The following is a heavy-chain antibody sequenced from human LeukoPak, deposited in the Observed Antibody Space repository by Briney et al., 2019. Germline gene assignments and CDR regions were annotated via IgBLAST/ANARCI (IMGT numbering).Heavy chain of an antibody. V-gene: IGHV4-59*12. D-gene: IGHD1-26*01. CDR3: ARRRVLGRPYYFDY. Sequence: SETLSLTCTVSGGSISSYYWSWIRQPPGKGLEWIGYIYYSGSNNYNPSLKSRVTISVDTSKNQFSLKLSSVTAADTAVYYCARRRVLGRPYYFDYWGQGTLVTVSS. CDR2: IYYSGSN. J-gene: IGHJ4*02. CDR1: GGSISSYY.